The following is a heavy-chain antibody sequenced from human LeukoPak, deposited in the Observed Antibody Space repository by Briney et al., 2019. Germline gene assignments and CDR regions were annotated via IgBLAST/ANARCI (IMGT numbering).Heavy chain of an antibody. CDR1: GFTFSSYG. Sequence: GGSLRLSCAASGFTFSSYGMHWVRQAPGKGLEWVAVIWYDGSNKYYADSVKGRFTISRDNSKNTLYLQMNSLRAEDAAVYYCARGYGSGSYYNVGYCGQATLVTASS. J-gene: IGHJ4*02. CDR2: IWYDGSNK. V-gene: IGHV3-33*08. CDR3: ARGYGSGSYYNVGY. D-gene: IGHD3-10*01.